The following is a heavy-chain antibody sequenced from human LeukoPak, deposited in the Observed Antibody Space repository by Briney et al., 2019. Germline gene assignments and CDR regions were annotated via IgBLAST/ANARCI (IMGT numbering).Heavy chain of an antibody. D-gene: IGHD2-2*01. V-gene: IGHV3-23*01. CDR3: AKAPCSSTSCYFDY. CDR1: GFTVSSNY. J-gene: IGHJ4*02. CDR2: ISGSDAST. Sequence: PGGSLRLSCAASGFTVSSNYMSWVRQAPGKGLEWVSTISGSDASTYYADSVKGRFTISRDNSKNTLYLQMNSLRAEDTAVYYCAKAPCSSTSCYFDYWGQGTLVTVSS.